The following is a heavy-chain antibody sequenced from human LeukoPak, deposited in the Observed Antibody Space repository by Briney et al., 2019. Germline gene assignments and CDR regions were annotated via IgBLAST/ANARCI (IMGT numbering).Heavy chain of an antibody. J-gene: IGHJ5*02. CDR2: TSTSGST. CDR3: ARGANNWFDP. CDR1: GDSIGSYY. Sequence: SETLSLTCTVSGDSIGSYYWNWIRQPAGKGLEWIGRTSTSGSTSYNPSLESRVNMSLDTSKNQFFLRLNSVTAADTAVYYCARGANNWFDPWGQGTLVTVSS. V-gene: IGHV4-4*07.